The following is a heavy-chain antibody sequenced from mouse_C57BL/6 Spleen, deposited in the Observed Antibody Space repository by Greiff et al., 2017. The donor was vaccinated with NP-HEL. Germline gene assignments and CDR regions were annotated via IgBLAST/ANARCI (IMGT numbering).Heavy chain of an antibody. CDR1: GYSFTGYF. J-gene: IGHJ4*01. V-gene: IGHV1-20*01. D-gene: IGHD2-5*01. CDR2: INPYNGDT. Sequence: VQLQQSGPELVKPGDSVKISCKASGYSFTGYFMNWVMQSHGKSLEWIGRINPYNGDTFYNQKFKGKATLTVDKSSSTAHMELRSLTSEDSAVYYCARGYSNLFYAMDYWGQGTSVTVSS. CDR3: ARGYSNLFYAMDY.